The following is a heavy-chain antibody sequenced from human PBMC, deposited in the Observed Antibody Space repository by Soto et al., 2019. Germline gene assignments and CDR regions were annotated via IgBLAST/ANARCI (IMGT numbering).Heavy chain of an antibody. CDR3: ATTFGYSGYDYY. V-gene: IGHV3-53*01. CDR1: GFTVSSNY. J-gene: IGHJ4*02. CDR2: VYSGVST. D-gene: IGHD5-12*01. Sequence: HPEGSLILSCAASGFTVSSNYMSWVRQAPGKWLEGVSVVYSGVSTYYADSVKGRFTISRDNSKNTLYLQMNSLRAEDTAVYYCATTFGYSGYDYYWGQGTLVTVSS.